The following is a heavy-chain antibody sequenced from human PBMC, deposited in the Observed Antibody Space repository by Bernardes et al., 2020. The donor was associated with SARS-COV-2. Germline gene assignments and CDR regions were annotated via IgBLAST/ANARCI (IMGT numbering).Heavy chain of an antibody. J-gene: IGHJ4*02. Sequence: SETLSLTCTVYGGSLTAYYWSWIRQPPGKGLEWIGEINHSGSTNYSPSLKSRVTISVDTSKNQLSLKLTSVTAADTAVYFCARGTIVGAVQTRFDYWGQGTLVPVSS. CDR3: ARGTIVGAVQTRFDY. D-gene: IGHD1-26*01. CDR1: GGSLTAYY. CDR2: INHSGST. V-gene: IGHV4-34*01.